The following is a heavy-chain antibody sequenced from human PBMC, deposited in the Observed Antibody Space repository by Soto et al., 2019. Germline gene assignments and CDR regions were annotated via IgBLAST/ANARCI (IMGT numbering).Heavy chain of an antibody. V-gene: IGHV5-51*01. Sequence: PGESLKISCKGSGYSFTSYWIGWVRQMPGKGLEWMGIIYPGDSDTRYSPSFQGQVTISXXXXXXXXXXXXSSXKASDTAMYYCARLPSGYPFWWFDPWGQGTLVTVSS. CDR1: GYSFTSYW. J-gene: IGHJ5*02. CDR2: IYPGDSDT. CDR3: ARLPSGYPFWWFDP. D-gene: IGHD5-12*01.